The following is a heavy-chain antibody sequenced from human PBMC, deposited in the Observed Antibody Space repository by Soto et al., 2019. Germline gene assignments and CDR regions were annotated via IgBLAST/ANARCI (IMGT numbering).Heavy chain of an antibody. V-gene: IGHV3-30*18. CDR2: ISYDGSNK. CDR1: GFTFSTYG. Sequence: GGSLRLSCAASGFTFSTYGMHWVRQAPGKGLEWVAVISYDGSNKYYANSVKGRFTISRDNSKNTLYLQMNSLRAEDTAVYYCAKGHRDDLVGATTGGWYFDLWGRGTLVTVSS. J-gene: IGHJ2*01. CDR3: AKGHRDDLVGATTGGWYFDL. D-gene: IGHD1-26*01.